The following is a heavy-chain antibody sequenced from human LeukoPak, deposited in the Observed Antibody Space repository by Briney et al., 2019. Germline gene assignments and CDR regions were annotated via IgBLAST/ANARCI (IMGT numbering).Heavy chain of an antibody. CDR2: ISSSSSYI. V-gene: IGHV3-21*01. Sequence: GGSLRLSCAASGFTVSSNYMSWVRRAPGKGLEWVSSISSSSSYIYYADSVKGRFTISRDNAKNSLYLQMNSLRAEDTAVYYCAGRGVVVKFAVSGSAFDIWGQGTMVTVSS. D-gene: IGHD3-22*01. J-gene: IGHJ3*02. CDR1: GFTVSSNY. CDR3: AGRGVVVKFAVSGSAFDI.